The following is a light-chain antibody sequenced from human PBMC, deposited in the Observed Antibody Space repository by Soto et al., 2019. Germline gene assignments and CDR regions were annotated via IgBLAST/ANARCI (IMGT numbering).Light chain of an antibody. CDR3: QQRSIWPHT. Sequence: EILLTQSPATLSLSPGERATLSCRASQTVNRYLAWYQQKPGQAPRLLIYDASNRATGIPARFSGGGSGTDFTLTLSSLEPEDFAIYYCQQRSIWPHTFGPGTKVDVK. CDR2: DAS. CDR1: QTVNRY. V-gene: IGKV3-11*01. J-gene: IGKJ3*01.